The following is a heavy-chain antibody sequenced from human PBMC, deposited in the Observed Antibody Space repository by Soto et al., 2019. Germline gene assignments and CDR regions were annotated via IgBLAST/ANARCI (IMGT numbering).Heavy chain of an antibody. D-gene: IGHD6-13*01. Sequence: QVQLVQSGAEVKKPGSSVKVSCKASGGTFSSYAISWVRQAPGQGLEWMGGIIPIFGTANYAQKFQGRVTITADESTSTAYMELSSLRSEDTAVYYRARGVLLAAAGTLVVAWFDPWGQGTLVTVSS. J-gene: IGHJ5*02. V-gene: IGHV1-69*01. CDR2: IIPIFGTA. CDR1: GGTFSSYA. CDR3: ARGVLLAAAGTLVVAWFDP.